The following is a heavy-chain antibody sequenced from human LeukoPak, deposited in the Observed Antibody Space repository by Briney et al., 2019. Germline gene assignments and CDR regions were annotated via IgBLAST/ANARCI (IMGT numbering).Heavy chain of an antibody. J-gene: IGHJ6*04. D-gene: IGHD2-21*01. V-gene: IGHV3-30-3*01. Sequence: PGGSLRLSCAASGFTFSSYAMHWVRQAPGKGLEWVAVISYDGSNKYYADSVKGRFTISRDNSKNTPYLQMNSLRAEDTAVYYCAREGGEYYYGMDVWGKGTTVTVSS. CDR3: AREGGEYYYGMDV. CDR2: ISYDGSNK. CDR1: GFTFSSYA.